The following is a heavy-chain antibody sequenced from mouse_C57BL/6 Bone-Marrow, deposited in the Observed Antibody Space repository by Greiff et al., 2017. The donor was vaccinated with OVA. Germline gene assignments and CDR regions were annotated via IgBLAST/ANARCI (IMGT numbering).Heavy chain of an antibody. Sequence: QVQLKESGAELVRPGTSVKMSCKASGYTFTNYWIGWAKQRPGHGLEWIGDIYPGGGYTNYNEKFKGKATLTADKSSSTAYMQFSSLTSEDSAIYYCARRGWLLNPFDYWGQGTTLTVSS. J-gene: IGHJ2*01. CDR3: ARRGWLLNPFDY. CDR2: IYPGGGYT. CDR1: GYTFTNYW. V-gene: IGHV1-63*01. D-gene: IGHD2-3*01.